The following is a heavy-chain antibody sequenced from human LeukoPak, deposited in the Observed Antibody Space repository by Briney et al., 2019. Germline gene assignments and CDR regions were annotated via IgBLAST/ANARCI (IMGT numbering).Heavy chain of an antibody. V-gene: IGHV3-30-3*01. CDR2: ISYDGSNK. D-gene: IGHD5-24*01. CDR3: ARGVGRRDGYNSNWFDP. CDR1: GFTFSSYA. Sequence: PGGSLRLSCAASGFTFSSYAMHWVRQAPGKGLEWVAVISYDGSNKYYADSVKGRFTISRDNSKNTLYLQMNSLRAEDTAVYYCARGVGRRDGYNSNWFDPWGQGTLVTVSS. J-gene: IGHJ5*02.